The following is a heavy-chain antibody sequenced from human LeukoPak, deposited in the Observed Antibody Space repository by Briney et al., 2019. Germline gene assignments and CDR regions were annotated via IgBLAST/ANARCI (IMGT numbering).Heavy chain of an antibody. CDR3: AKDRGNTMVRGITAFDY. CDR1: GFTFSSYA. V-gene: IGHV3-23*01. Sequence: PGGSLRLSCAASGFTFSSYAMSWVRQAPGKGLEWVSGISGSGGTTYYADSVKGRFTISRDNSKNTLYLQMNSLRAKDTAVYYCAKDRGNTMVRGITAFDYWGQGTLVTVSS. CDR2: ISGSGGTT. D-gene: IGHD3-10*01. J-gene: IGHJ4*02.